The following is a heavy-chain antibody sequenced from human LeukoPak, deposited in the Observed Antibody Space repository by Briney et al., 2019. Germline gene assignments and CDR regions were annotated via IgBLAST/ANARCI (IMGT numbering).Heavy chain of an antibody. Sequence: PSETLSLTCAVYGGSFSGYYWSWIRQPPGKGLEWIGEINHSGSTNYNPSLKSRVTISVDTSKNQFSLKLSSVTAADMAVYYCARTRNYYESRGRGWFDPWGQGTLVTVSS. CDR2: INHSGST. V-gene: IGHV4-34*01. CDR1: GGSFSGYY. J-gene: IGHJ5*02. CDR3: ARTRNYYESRGRGWFDP. D-gene: IGHD3-22*01.